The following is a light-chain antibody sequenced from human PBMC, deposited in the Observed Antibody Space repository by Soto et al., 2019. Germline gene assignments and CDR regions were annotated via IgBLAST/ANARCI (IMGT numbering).Light chain of an antibody. CDR2: EAS. Sequence: EIVLTQSPATLSLSPGERATLSCRASQSVSSYLAWYQQKPGQAPRLLIYEASNRATGIPARFSGSGSGTDFTLTISSLEPEDFAVYYCQQRSSAITFGQGTRLEI. J-gene: IGKJ5*01. CDR1: QSVSSY. CDR3: QQRSSAIT. V-gene: IGKV3-11*01.